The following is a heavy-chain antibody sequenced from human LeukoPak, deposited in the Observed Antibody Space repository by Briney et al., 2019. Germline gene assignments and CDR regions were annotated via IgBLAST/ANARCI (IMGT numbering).Heavy chain of an antibody. Sequence: SETLSLTCTVSGGSISSGDYYWSWIRQHPGKGLEWIGYIYYSGSTYYTPSLKSRVTISVDTSKNQFSLKLSSVTAADTAVYYCARLCCKATNPVDYWGQGTLVTVSS. CDR2: IYYSGST. D-gene: IGHD2/OR15-2a*01. CDR3: ARLCCKATNPVDY. J-gene: IGHJ4*02. CDR1: GGSISSGDYY. V-gene: IGHV4-31*03.